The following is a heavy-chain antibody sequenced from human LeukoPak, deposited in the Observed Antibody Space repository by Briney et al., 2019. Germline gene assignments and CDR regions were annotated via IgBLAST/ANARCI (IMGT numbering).Heavy chain of an antibody. D-gene: IGHD3-10*01. CDR3: ASRVLAGGFDY. CDR1: GFTFSSYA. CDR2: ISYDGSNK. V-gene: IGHV3-30-3*01. J-gene: IGHJ4*02. Sequence: PGGSLRLSCAASGFTFSSYAMHWVRQAPGKGLEWVAVISYDGSNKYYADSVKGRFTISRDNSKNTLYLRMNSLRAEDTAVYYCASRVLAGGFDYWGQGTLVTVSS.